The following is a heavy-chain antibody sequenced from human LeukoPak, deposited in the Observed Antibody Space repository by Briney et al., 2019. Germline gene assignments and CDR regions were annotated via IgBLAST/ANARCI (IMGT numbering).Heavy chain of an antibody. CDR2: IKEDGSEK. CDR3: ARDRGYDSSGYYRDYFDY. Sequence: GGSLRLSCAASGFPFSSYWMSWVRQAPGKGLEWVANIKEDGSEKFHVGSVRGRFTISRDNAKNSLYLQMNSLRAEDTAVYYCARDRGYDSSGYYRDYFDYWGQGTPVTVSS. CDR1: GFPFSSYW. J-gene: IGHJ4*02. V-gene: IGHV3-7*01. D-gene: IGHD3-22*01.